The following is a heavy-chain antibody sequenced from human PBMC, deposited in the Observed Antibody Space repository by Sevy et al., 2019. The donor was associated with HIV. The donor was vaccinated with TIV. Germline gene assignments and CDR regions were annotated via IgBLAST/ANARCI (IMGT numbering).Heavy chain of an antibody. CDR1: GFTFSSYS. J-gene: IGHJ6*02. D-gene: IGHD6-13*01. CDR2: ISSSSSTI. V-gene: IGHV3-48*02. Sequence: GGSLRLSCAASGFTFSSYSMNWVRQAPGKGLEWVSYISSSSSTIYYADSVKGRFTISRDNAKNSLYLQMNSLRDEDTAVYYCARRQQLVDSYYYDGMDVWGQGTTVTVSS. CDR3: ARRQQLVDSYYYDGMDV.